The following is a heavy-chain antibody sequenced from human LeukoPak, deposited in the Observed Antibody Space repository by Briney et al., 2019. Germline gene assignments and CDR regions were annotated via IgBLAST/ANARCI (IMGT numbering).Heavy chain of an antibody. D-gene: IGHD1-26*01. CDR3: ARDGRYSGSCTTHQ. CDR1: GGSISSGSYY. CDR2: IYPSGST. J-gene: IGHJ4*02. V-gene: IGHV4-61*02. Sequence: SQTLSLTCTVSGGSISSGSYYWSWVRQPAGKGLEWIGRIYPSGSTNYNPSLKSRVTISVDTSKNQFSLKLSSVTAADTAVYYCARDGRYSGSCTTHQWGQGTLVTVSS.